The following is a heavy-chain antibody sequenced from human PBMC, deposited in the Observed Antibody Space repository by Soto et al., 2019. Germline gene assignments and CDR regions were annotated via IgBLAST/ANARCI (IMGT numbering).Heavy chain of an antibody. J-gene: IGHJ6*01. CDR2: IIPIFGTA. V-gene: IGHV1-69*06. D-gene: IGHD2-8*01. CDR1: GGTFISYV. Sequence: SVKVSCKASGGTFISYVISWVRQAPGQGLEWMGGIIPIFGTANYAQKFQGRVTITADKSTSTAYMALSSLRSEDTAVYYCARDSPYCANGVCFMDVWDQGTTVTVSS. CDR3: ARDSPYCANGVCFMDV.